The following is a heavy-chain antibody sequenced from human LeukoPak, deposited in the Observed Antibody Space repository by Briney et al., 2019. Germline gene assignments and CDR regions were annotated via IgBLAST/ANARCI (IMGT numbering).Heavy chain of an antibody. CDR3: ARLSGYSSGHYYSDY. J-gene: IGHJ4*02. V-gene: IGHV4-59*01. CDR2: IYYRGST. D-gene: IGHD3-22*01. Sequence: SETLSLTCTVSGGSISSDYWSWIRQPPGKGLEWIGYIYYRGSTSYNPSLKSRVTISVDTSKNQFSLKLSSVTAADTAVYYCARLSGYSSGHYYSDYWGQGTLVTVSS. CDR1: GGSISSDY.